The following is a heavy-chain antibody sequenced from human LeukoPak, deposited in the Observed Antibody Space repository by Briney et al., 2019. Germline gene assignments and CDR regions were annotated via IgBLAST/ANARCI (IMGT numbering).Heavy chain of an antibody. V-gene: IGHV4-59*01. CDR1: GGSISRYY. Sequence: SETLSLICTVSGGSISRYYWSWIRQPPGKGLEWIGYIYYSGSTNYNPSLKSRVTISVDTSKNQFSLKLSSVTAADTAVYYCARDRQQLVRAFDIWGQGTMVTVSS. CDR2: IYYSGST. J-gene: IGHJ3*02. D-gene: IGHD6-6*01. CDR3: ARDRQQLVRAFDI.